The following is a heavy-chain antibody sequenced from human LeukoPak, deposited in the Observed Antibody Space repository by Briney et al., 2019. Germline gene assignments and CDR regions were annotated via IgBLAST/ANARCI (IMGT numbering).Heavy chain of an antibody. D-gene: IGHD7-27*01. Sequence: SETLSLTCSVSGYSISSGYYWGWIRQPPGKGLEWIATIYHSPSTYYNPSLKSRVTISVDTSQNRFSLKVNSVPAADTAVYYCARVSASWGFEYWGQGALVTVSS. V-gene: IGHV4-38-2*02. J-gene: IGHJ4*02. CDR1: GYSISSGYY. CDR2: IYHSPST. CDR3: ARVSASWGFEY.